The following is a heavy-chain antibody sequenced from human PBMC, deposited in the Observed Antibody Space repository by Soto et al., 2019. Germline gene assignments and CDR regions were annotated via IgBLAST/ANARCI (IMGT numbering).Heavy chain of an antibody. D-gene: IGHD6-6*01. Sequence: GGSLRLSCAASGFTFSSYAMSWVRQAPGKGLEWVSDISGSGGSTNYADSVKGRFTISRDNSKNTLYLQMNSLRAEDTAVYYCAKGKGSSSFYYFDYSGQGTLVTVSS. J-gene: IGHJ4*02. CDR1: GFTFSSYA. CDR3: AKGKGSSSFYYFDY. V-gene: IGHV3-23*01. CDR2: ISGSGGST.